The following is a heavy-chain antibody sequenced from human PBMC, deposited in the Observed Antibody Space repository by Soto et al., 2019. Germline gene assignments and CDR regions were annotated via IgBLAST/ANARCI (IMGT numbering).Heavy chain of an antibody. CDR2: IIPMFGIA. J-gene: IGHJ6*02. Sequence: ASVKVSCKGSGDTFNRYTVTRVRQAPGQGLEWMGRIIPMFGIASYAQNSQGRVTITADKSTNTAYMELSSLRSEDTAVYYCARDWGRSDVIPAAISAMDVWGQGTSVTVSS. D-gene: IGHD2-2*01. CDR3: ARDWGRSDVIPAAISAMDV. CDR1: GDTFNRYT. V-gene: IGHV1-69*04.